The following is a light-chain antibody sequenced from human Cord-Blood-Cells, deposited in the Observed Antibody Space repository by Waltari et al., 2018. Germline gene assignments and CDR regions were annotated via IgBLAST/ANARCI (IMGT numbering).Light chain of an antibody. J-gene: IGLJ3*02. CDR1: SSDVGGYNY. CDR2: DVS. CDR3: CSYAGSYWV. V-gene: IGLV2-11*01. Sequence: QSALTQPRSVSGSPGQSVTISCTGTSSDVGGYNYVSWYQQHPGKAHKLMIYDVSKRPSGVPDRFSGSKSGNTASLTISGLQAEDEADYYCCSYAGSYWVFGGGTKLTVL.